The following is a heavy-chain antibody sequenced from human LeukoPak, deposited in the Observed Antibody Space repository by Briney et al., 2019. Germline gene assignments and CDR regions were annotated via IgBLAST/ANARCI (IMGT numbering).Heavy chain of an antibody. V-gene: IGHV3-30-3*01. J-gene: IGHJ2*01. D-gene: IGHD5-24*01. Sequence: GGSLRLSCAASGFTFSNYAMHWVRQAPGKGLEWVAVISYDGSNKYYSDSVKGRFTISRDNSKNTLNLQMSSLRAEDTAVYYCAKDLRGGYNSYWYFDLWGRGTLVTVSS. CDR1: GFTFSNYA. CDR2: ISYDGSNK. CDR3: AKDLRGGYNSYWYFDL.